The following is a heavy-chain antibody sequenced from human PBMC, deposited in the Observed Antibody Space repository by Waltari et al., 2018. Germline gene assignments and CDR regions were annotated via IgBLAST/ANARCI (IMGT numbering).Heavy chain of an antibody. V-gene: IGHV1-2*02. D-gene: IGHD3-3*01. J-gene: IGHJ6*03. CDR3: ARGDFRLSYYYMDV. CDR2: ISPNSGDT. CDR1: GYTFTGSY. Sequence: QLQLVQSGADVKKPGASVQVSCTASGYTFTGSYIHWGRQAPGQGLEWMGWISPNSGDTNYAQKFQGRVTMTRDTSTTTAYMELSRLTSDDTAVFYCARGDFRLSYYYMDVWGKGTTVTVSS.